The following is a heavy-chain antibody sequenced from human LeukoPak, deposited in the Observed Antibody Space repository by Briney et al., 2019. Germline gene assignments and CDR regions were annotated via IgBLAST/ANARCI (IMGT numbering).Heavy chain of an antibody. Sequence: SETLSLTCAVSGYSISSGYYWGWIRQPPGKGLEWIGSIYHSGSTYYNPSLKRRVTISVDTSKNQFSLKLSSVTAADTAVYYCARRRDGYEDAFDIWGQGTMVTVSS. D-gene: IGHD5-24*01. V-gene: IGHV4-38-2*01. CDR2: IYHSGST. J-gene: IGHJ3*02. CDR1: GYSISSGYY. CDR3: ARRRDGYEDAFDI.